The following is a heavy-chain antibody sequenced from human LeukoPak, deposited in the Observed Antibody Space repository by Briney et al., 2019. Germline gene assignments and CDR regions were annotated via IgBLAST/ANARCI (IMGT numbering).Heavy chain of an antibody. CDR3: ARVSGLGSYYDSSGYPDY. D-gene: IGHD3-22*01. V-gene: IGHV3-20*04. CDR1: GFTFDDYG. J-gene: IGHJ4*02. CDR2: INWNGGST. Sequence: GGSLRLSCAASGFTFDDYGMSWLRQAPGKGLEWVSGINWNGGSTGYADSVKGRFTISRDNAKNSLYLQMNSLRAEDTALYYCARVSGLGSYYDSSGYPDYCGQGTLVTVSS.